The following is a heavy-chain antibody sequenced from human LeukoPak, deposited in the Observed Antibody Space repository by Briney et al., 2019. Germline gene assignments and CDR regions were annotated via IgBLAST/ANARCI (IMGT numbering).Heavy chain of an antibody. V-gene: IGHV3-69-1*02. CDR3: ARDRGYCSSTSCYYYGMDV. CDR2: ISSRSTNI. Sequence: NPGGSLRLSCAASGFTVSGNYMSWVRQAPGKGLEWVSSISSRSTNIFYADSVKGRFTISRDNAKNSLYLQMNSLRAEDTAVYYCARDRGYCSSTSCYYYGMDVWGQGTTVTVSS. J-gene: IGHJ6*02. CDR1: GFTVSGNY. D-gene: IGHD2-2*01.